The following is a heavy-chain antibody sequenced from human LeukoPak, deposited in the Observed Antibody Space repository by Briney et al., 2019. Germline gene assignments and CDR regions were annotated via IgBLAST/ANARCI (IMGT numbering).Heavy chain of an antibody. J-gene: IGHJ4*02. CDR3: ARTSTYYDFWSGYGDFDY. D-gene: IGHD3-3*01. CDR1: GGSISSGDYY. CDR2: IYYSGST. V-gene: IGHV4-30-4*08. Sequence: SQTLSLTCTVSGGSISSGDYYWSWIRQPPGKGLEWIGYIYYSGSTYYNPSLKSRVTISLDTSKNQFSLNLSSVTAADTAVYYCARTSTYYDFWSGYGDFDYWGQGTLVTVSS.